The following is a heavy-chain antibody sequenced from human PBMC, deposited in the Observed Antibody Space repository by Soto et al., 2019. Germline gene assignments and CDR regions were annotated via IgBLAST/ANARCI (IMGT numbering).Heavy chain of an antibody. Sequence: QVQLQESGPGLVRPSETLSLTCTVSSDSISSYYWIWIRQSPGKGLEWIGYNDYSGNTNYNPSLQSRGTISGDTSKNQFSLRLSSVTAADTAVYYCARAVGDPLYYLDYWGQGPLVTVSS. CDR2: NDYSGNT. V-gene: IGHV4-59*08. D-gene: IGHD6-19*01. J-gene: IGHJ4*02. CDR1: SDSISSYY. CDR3: ARAVGDPLYYLDY.